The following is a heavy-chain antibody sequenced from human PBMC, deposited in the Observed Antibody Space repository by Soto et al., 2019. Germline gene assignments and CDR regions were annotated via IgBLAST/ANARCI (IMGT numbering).Heavy chain of an antibody. Sequence: QVQLQESGPGLVKPSETLSLTCTVSGGSVSSGSYYWSWIRQPPGKGLEWIGYIYYSGSTNYNPSLKCRVPISVDPSKNQFSLKLSSGTAADTAVYYCASVTRTCISTSCYRYYYGMDVWGQGTTVTVSS. CDR3: ASVTRTCISTSCYRYYYGMDV. CDR1: GGSVSSGSYY. V-gene: IGHV4-61*01. D-gene: IGHD2-2*02. CDR2: IYYSGST. J-gene: IGHJ6*02.